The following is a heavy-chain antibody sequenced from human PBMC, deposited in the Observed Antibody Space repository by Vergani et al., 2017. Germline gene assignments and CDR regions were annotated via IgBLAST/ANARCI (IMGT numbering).Heavy chain of an antibody. J-gene: IGHJ3*02. D-gene: IGHD5-18*01. CDR2: IYTSGST. Sequence: QVQLQESGPGLVKPSETLSLTCTVSGGSISSYYWSWIRQPAGKGLEWIGRIYTSGSTNYNPSLKSRVTMSVETSKNQFSLKLSSVTAADTAVYYCARDTAMVGGDAFDIWGQGTMVTVSS. CDR1: GGSISSYY. CDR3: ARDTAMVGGDAFDI. V-gene: IGHV4-4*07.